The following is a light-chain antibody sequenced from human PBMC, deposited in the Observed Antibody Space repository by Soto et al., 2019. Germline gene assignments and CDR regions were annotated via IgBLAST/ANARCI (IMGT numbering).Light chain of an antibody. V-gene: IGKV3-20*01. CDR2: GAS. CDR1: QSVRSKS. CDR3: QQYGTSPLT. J-gene: IGKJ4*01. Sequence: PGESATLSCTASQSVRSKSLAWYQQKPGQAPRLLMFGASGRATGTPPRFSGRGSGTDFTLTISRLEPEDFAVYYCQQYGTSPLTFGGGTKV.